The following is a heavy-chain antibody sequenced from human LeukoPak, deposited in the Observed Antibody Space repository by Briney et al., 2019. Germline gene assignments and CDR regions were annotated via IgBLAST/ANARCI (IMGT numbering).Heavy chain of an antibody. J-gene: IGHJ4*02. D-gene: IGHD3-22*01. CDR3: ATISNLFYDSSGFSDVDY. Sequence: ASVKVSCKASGYTFIGHYLHWVRQAPGQGLEWMGRINPNSGGTNYAQKFQGRVTMTRDTSISTAFMELSRLRSDDTAVYFCATISNLFYDSSGFSDVDYWGQGTLVTVSS. CDR2: INPNSGGT. V-gene: IGHV1-2*06. CDR1: GYTFIGHY.